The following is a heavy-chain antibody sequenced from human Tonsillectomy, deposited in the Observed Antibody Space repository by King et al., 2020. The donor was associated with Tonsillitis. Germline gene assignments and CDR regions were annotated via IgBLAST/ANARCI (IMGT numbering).Heavy chain of an antibody. V-gene: IGHV3-30*04. D-gene: IGHD4-23*01. CDR1: GFTFTSYS. CDR3: TRAYYGGNSVYFDH. Sequence: VQLVESGGGVVQPGRSLRLSCTASGFTFTSYSIQWVRQAPGKGLEWVAFISYDRSNEYYAQSVEGRFTISRDNSKDTVYLQMNGLRTEDTAVYYCTRAYYGGNSVYFDHWGQGTLVTVSS. CDR2: ISYDRSNE. J-gene: IGHJ4*02.